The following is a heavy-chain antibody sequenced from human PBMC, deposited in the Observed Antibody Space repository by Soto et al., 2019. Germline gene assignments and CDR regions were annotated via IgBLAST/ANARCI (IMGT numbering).Heavy chain of an antibody. J-gene: IGHJ4*02. V-gene: IGHV1-69*13. CDR2: IMAFIGSA. D-gene: IGHD6-6*01. Sequence: SVKVSCKASGDTLSNYXXNWLRQAPGQGHEWMGGIMAFIGSAKYAQKFQGRVTISADESRSTAYMELHSLTSDDTAVYYCARGGFXSSRRFDHWGQGTXVTVS. CDR3: ARGGFXSSRRFDH. CDR1: GDTLSNYX.